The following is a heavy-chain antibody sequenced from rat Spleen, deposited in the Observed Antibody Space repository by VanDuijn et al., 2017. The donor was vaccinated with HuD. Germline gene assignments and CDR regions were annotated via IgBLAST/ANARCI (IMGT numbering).Heavy chain of an antibody. J-gene: IGHJ4*01. V-gene: IGHV2-63*01. CDR2: MKYNGDT. CDR3: ASGTQLSPYYYDGYVMDA. Sequence: QVQLKESGPGLVQPSQTLSLTCPVSGFSLRNYGVIWVRQPPGKGLEWVGRMKYNGDTSYNSALKSRLSISRDTSKNQVYLKMNSLQTEDTATYSCASGTQLSPYYYDGYVMDAWGQGASVTVSS. CDR1: GFSLRNYG. D-gene: IGHD1-12*02.